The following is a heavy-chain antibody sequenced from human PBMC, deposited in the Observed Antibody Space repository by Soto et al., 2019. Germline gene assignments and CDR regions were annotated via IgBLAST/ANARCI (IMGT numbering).Heavy chain of an antibody. CDR1: GASISSGGYY. V-gene: IGHV4-31*03. J-gene: IGHJ5*02. Sequence: QVQLQESGPGLVKPSQTLSLTCTVSGASISSGGYYWGWIRQHPGKGLEWIGYIYYSGGTYSNPSVKSRVARSVDTSKNQFSLKLSSVAAAATSVYSCASEPSPWGQGTLVTVSS. CDR3: ASEPSP. CDR2: IYYSGGT.